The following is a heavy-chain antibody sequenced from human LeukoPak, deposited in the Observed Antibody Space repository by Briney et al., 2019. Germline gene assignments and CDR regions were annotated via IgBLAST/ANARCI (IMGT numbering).Heavy chain of an antibody. D-gene: IGHD3-3*01. CDR2: IIPILGIA. CDR3: AREIYDFWSGYTTVNWFDP. CDR1: GYTFTGYY. V-gene: IGHV1-69*04. J-gene: IGHJ5*02. Sequence: ASVKVSCKASGYTFTGYYMHWVRQAPGQGLEWMGRIIPILGIANYAQKFQGRVTITADKSTSTAYMELSSLRSEDTAVYYCAREIYDFWSGYTTVNWFDPWGQGTLVTVSS.